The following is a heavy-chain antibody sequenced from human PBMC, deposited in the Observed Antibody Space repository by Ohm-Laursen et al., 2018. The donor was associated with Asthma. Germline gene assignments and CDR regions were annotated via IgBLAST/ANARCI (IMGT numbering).Heavy chain of an antibody. CDR3: ARYQPGPFDY. J-gene: IGHJ4*02. Sequence: SLRLSCAASGFTFSSYGMHWVRQAPGKGLEWVAVISYDGSNKYYADSVKGRFTISRDNAKNSLYLQMNSLRAEDTAVYYCARYQPGPFDYWGQGTLVTVSS. CDR1: GFTFSSYG. D-gene: IGHD2-2*01. V-gene: IGHV3-30*03. CDR2: ISYDGSNK.